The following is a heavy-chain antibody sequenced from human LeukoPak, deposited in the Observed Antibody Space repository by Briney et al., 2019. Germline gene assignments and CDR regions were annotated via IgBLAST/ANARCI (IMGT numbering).Heavy chain of an antibody. D-gene: IGHD3-10*01. Sequence: GESLKISCQGSGXSLTSYWFGWVRQMPGKGLEWMGIIYPGDSETRYNPSFQGQVSISVDKSYRTAYLQWSSLKASDTAVYYCARLYYFGSGSFGYFDYWGQGTLVTVSS. CDR3: ARLYYFGSGSFGYFDY. J-gene: IGHJ4*02. CDR2: IYPGDSET. V-gene: IGHV5-51*01. CDR1: GXSLTSYW.